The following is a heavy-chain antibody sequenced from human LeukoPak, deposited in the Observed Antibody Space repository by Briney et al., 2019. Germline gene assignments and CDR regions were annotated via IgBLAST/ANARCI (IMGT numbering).Heavy chain of an antibody. CDR2: IYIGGST. CDR3: ARDLLHAFDY. CDR1: GFTVNTNY. Sequence: GGSLRLSCSAAGFTVNTNYMSWGRQAPGEGREWGSFIYIGGSTYYPDSGDGRFTISKDNSKNTPYRQMNSLRAEDTAVYYCARDLLHAFDYWGQGTLVTVSS. D-gene: IGHD1-26*01. J-gene: IGHJ4*02. V-gene: IGHV3-66*01.